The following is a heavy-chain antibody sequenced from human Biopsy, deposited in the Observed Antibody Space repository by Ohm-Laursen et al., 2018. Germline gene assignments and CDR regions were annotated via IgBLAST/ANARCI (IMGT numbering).Heavy chain of an antibody. CDR1: GFTFNNYG. CDR3: ARLNSGTYDASDL. V-gene: IGHV3-33*08. CDR2: IFYDGSNT. D-gene: IGHD1-26*01. J-gene: IGHJ3*01. Sequence: SLRLSCTASGFTFNNYGMQWVRQAPGKGLEWVAFIFYDGSNTYYADSVKGRFTISRDNSRDTLYLQMSSLRAEDTAIYYCARLNSGTYDASDLWGQGTTVIVSS.